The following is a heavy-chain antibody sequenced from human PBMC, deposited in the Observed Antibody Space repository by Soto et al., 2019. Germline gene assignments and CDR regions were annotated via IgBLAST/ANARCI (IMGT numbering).Heavy chain of an antibody. D-gene: IGHD5-12*01. J-gene: IGHJ6*02. Sequence: GGSLRLSCAASGFTFSSYWRSWVRQAPGKGLEWVANIKQDGSEKYYVDTVKGRFTISRDNAKNSLYLQMKSLRAEDPAVYYCARDDGYDYVGYYYYYGMDVWGQGTTVTVSS. CDR1: GFTFSSYW. V-gene: IGHV3-7*03. CDR2: IKQDGSEK. CDR3: ARDDGYDYVGYYYYYGMDV.